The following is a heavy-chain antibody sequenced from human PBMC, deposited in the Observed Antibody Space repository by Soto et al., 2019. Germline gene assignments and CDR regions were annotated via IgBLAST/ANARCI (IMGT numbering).Heavy chain of an antibody. CDR3: ATSLWFGTQVEL. CDR2: ISRSGTT. J-gene: IGHJ5*02. D-gene: IGHD3-10*01. V-gene: IGHV4-34*01. Sequence: QVQLQQWGAGLLKPSETLSLSCAVYGGYFNDNYYTWFRQPPGKGLEWIGEISRSGTTKYIPSLKSRASLSFDTSKTQVSLKVTSVTAEDTAVYYCATSLWFGTQVELWGQGALVTVSS. CDR1: GGYFNDNY.